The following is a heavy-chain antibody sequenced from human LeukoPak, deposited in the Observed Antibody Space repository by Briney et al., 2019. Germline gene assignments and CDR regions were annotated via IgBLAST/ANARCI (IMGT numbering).Heavy chain of an antibody. D-gene: IGHD3-10*01. Sequence: PSETLSLTCAVYGGSFSGYYWSWIRQPPGKGLEWIGEINHSGSTNYNPSLKSRVTISVDTSKNQFSLKLSSVTAADTAVYYCARRSLLWFGELSSYFDYWGQGTLATVSS. V-gene: IGHV4-34*01. J-gene: IGHJ4*02. CDR1: GGSFSGYY. CDR3: ARRSLLWFGELSSYFDY. CDR2: INHSGST.